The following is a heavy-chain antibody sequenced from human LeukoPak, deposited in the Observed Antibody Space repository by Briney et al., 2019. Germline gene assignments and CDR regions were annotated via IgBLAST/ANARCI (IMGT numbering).Heavy chain of an antibody. Sequence: ASVKVSCKASGYTFTDYGFSWVRQAPGQGLEWVGWISGYNGQTEYAEKFQGRVIMTRDTSTSTVYMELTRPTSADTARYYCARDPRTAFDFWRGYSGFYYWGQGTQVTVS. V-gene: IGHV1-18*04. CDR2: ISGYNGQT. J-gene: IGHJ4*02. D-gene: IGHD3-3*01. CDR1: GYTFTDYG. CDR3: ARDPRTAFDFWRGYSGFYY.